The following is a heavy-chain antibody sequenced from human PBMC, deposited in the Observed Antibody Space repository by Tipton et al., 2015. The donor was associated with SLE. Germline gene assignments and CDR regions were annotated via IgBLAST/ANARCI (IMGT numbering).Heavy chain of an antibody. Sequence: GSLRLSCATSGFIFNNCSMNWVRYAPGKGLEWVSSFGSHEGGTFYPYSVKGRFTVSRDNSRNTLHLQIDSLTSDDTGVYYCTKGARDGGYVGAHEIWGPGTMVTVSS. CDR1: GFIFNNCS. CDR3: TKGARDGGYVGAHEI. CDR2: FGSHEGGT. J-gene: IGHJ3*02. V-gene: IGHV3-23*01. D-gene: IGHD5-12*01.